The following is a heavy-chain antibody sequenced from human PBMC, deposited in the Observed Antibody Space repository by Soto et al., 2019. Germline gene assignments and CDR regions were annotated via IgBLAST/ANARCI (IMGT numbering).Heavy chain of an antibody. V-gene: IGHV3-72*01. CDR1: GFTFSDHY. CDR2: IRKRINSYTT. Sequence: EVQLVESGGGLAQPGGSLRLSCAASGFTFSDHYMDWVRQAPGKGLEWDGRIRKRINSYTTEYAASVKGRFTISRDDSKNSLYLQMNSLKTDDTAVYYCARVMVVAGHYYFDYWGQGTLVTVSS. CDR3: ARVMVVAGHYYFDY. J-gene: IGHJ4*02. D-gene: IGHD6-19*01.